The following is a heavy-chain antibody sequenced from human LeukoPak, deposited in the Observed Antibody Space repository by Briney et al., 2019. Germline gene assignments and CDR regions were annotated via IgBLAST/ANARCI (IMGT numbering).Heavy chain of an antibody. D-gene: IGHD5-12*01. V-gene: IGHV4-4*07. CDR3: ARVYPKGGYEYYMDV. Sequence: SETLSLTCTVPGGSISSYYWSWIRQPAGKGLEWIGRIYTSGSTNYNPSLKSRVTMSVDTSQNQFSLKLSSVTAADTAVYYCARVYPKGGYEYYMDVWGKGTTVTVSS. CDR1: GGSISSYY. CDR2: IYTSGST. J-gene: IGHJ6*03.